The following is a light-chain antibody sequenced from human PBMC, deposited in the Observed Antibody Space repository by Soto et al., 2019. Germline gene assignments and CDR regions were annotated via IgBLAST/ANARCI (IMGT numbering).Light chain of an antibody. V-gene: IGKV3-15*01. CDR2: GEF. CDR1: QSVCSN. Sequence: EIVMTQSPVTLSVSPGERATLSCRASQSVCSNLAWFQRKPGQAPSLLIYGEFTRATGLPARFSGSGSGTDFTLTISSLQPDDFATYYCQQYNSYSFGQGTKVDIK. J-gene: IGKJ1*01. CDR3: QQYNSYS.